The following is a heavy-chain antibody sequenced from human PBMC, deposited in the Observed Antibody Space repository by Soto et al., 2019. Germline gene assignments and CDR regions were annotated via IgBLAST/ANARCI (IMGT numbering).Heavy chain of an antibody. V-gene: IGHV3-30*18. CDR1: GFTFSNYG. Sequence: QVQLVESGGGVVQPGRSLRLSCAASGFTFSNYGMHWVRQAPGKGLEWVAVISYHGSDKYYADSVKGRFTISRDNSKNTLYLQMDSLRAEDTAVXXCAKDHLTTTVTTVGYWGQGTLVTVSS. CDR3: AKDHLTTTVTTVGY. J-gene: IGHJ4*02. D-gene: IGHD4-17*01. CDR2: ISYHGSDK.